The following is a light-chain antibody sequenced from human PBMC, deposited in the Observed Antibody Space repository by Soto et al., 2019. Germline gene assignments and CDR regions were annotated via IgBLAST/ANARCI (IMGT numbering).Light chain of an antibody. CDR1: QSCSSN. CDR2: GAS. CDR3: QQRSNWRIT. Sequence: EIVLTPSPATLSVSPGESATLSCRASQSCSSNLAWYQQRPGRAPRLLMHGASTRATGVPARVSGSGSGTEFTLTISSLQSEDFAVYYCQQRSNWRITFGQGTRLEIK. V-gene: IGKV3-15*01. J-gene: IGKJ5*01.